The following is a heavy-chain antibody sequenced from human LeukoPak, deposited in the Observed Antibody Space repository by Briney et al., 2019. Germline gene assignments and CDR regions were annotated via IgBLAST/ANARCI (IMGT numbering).Heavy chain of an antibody. D-gene: IGHD5-18*01. CDR1: GFTFSSFW. CDR2: IHNDGSNT. CDR3: AKDRDTAMV. V-gene: IGHV3-74*01. J-gene: IGHJ4*02. Sequence: TGGSLRLSCAASGFTFSSFWMHWVRQAPGKGLVWVARIHNDGSNTVYADSVRGRFTISRDNAKNTLYLQMKSLRAEDTAVYYCAKDRDTAMVWGQGTLVTVSS.